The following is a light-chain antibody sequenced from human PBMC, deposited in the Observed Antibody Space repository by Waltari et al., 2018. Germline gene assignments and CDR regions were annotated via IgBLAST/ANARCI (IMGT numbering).Light chain of an antibody. CDR1: QSVGKF. V-gene: IGKV3-20*01. CDR3: QQYNSHLLT. Sequence: EIVLTQSPGTLSLSPGESATLSCRASQSVGKFLAWYQQKPGQAPRLLIYDASIRATGIPDRFSGSGSGTDFSLTITSLQPDDFATYYCQQYNSHLLTFGGGTKVEIK. CDR2: DAS. J-gene: IGKJ4*01.